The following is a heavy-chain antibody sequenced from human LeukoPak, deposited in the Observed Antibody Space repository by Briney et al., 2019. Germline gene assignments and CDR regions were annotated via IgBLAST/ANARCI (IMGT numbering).Heavy chain of an antibody. CDR3: ARALYDSSGYPYFDY. Sequence: ASVKVSCEASGYTFTSYGISWVRQAPGQGLEWMGWISAYNGNTNYAQKLQGRVTMTTDTSTSTAYMELRSLRSDDTAVYYCARALYDSSGYPYFDYWGQGTLVTVSS. J-gene: IGHJ4*02. CDR1: GYTFTSYG. V-gene: IGHV1-18*01. D-gene: IGHD3-22*01. CDR2: ISAYNGNT.